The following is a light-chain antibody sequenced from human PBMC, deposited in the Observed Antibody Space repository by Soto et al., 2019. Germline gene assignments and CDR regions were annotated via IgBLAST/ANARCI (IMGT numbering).Light chain of an antibody. CDR1: QGISNS. CDR2: AAS. V-gene: IGKV1-27*01. Sequence: DIQMTQSPSSLSASIGDRVTISCRASQGISNSLAWYQQKAGEVPKLLIYAASTSHSGVPSRFRGSGSGTDFTLTISRLEPEDFALYYCQKYGSAFTFGPGTKVDIK. CDR3: QKYGSAFT. J-gene: IGKJ3*01.